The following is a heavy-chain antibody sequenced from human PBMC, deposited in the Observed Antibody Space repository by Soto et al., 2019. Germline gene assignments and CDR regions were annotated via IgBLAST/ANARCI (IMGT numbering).Heavy chain of an antibody. V-gene: IGHV2-5*01. CDR1: GFSLRTNGVG. D-gene: IGHD5-12*01. CDR2: IYWNDDQ. J-gene: IGHJ5*02. Sequence: QITLKESGPTLVKPTQTLTLTCTFSGFSLRTNGVGVGWIRQPPGKALDWLALIYWNDDQHYSPSLRSRLTISKDTSKNQVVLTMTNMDPKDTATYSCAHLGHKWPVGGFDPWGQGTLVTVSS. CDR3: AHLGHKWPVGGFDP.